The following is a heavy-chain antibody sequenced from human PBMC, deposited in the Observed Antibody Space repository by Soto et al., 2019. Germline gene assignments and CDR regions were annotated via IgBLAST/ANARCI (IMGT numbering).Heavy chain of an antibody. D-gene: IGHD3-10*01. J-gene: IGHJ6*02. CDR1: GGTFSSYA. CDR3: ARGGTMVRGVIRHYGMDV. Sequence: SVKVSCKASGGTFSSYAISWVRQAPGQGLEWMGGIIPIFGTANYAQKFQGRVTITADESTSTAYMELSSLRSEDTAVYYCARGGTMVRGVIRHYGMDVWGQGTTVTVSS. V-gene: IGHV1-69*13. CDR2: IIPIFGTA.